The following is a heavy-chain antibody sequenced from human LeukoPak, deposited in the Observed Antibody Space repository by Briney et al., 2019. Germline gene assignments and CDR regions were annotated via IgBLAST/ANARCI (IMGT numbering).Heavy chain of an antibody. CDR2: ISYDGSNK. Sequence: PGGSLRLSCAASGFTFSSYGMHWVRQAPGKGLEWVAVISYDGSNKYYADSVKGRFTISRDNSKNTLYLQMNSLRAEDTAAYYCAKDSGNYYESSGDLDYWGQGTLVTVSS. D-gene: IGHD3-22*01. CDR1: GFTFSSYG. V-gene: IGHV3-30*18. CDR3: AKDSGNYYESSGDLDY. J-gene: IGHJ4*02.